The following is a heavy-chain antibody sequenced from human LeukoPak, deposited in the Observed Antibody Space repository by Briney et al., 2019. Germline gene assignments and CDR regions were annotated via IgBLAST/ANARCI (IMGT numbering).Heavy chain of an antibody. Sequence: ASETLSLTCTVSGGSISSGGYYWSWIRQHPGKGLEWIGYIYYSGSTYYNPSLKSRVTISVDTSKNQFSLKLSSVTAADTAVYYWARGYGYYAGPLTNWFDPWGQGTLVTVSS. CDR1: GGSISSGGYY. D-gene: IGHD4-17*01. CDR3: ARGYGYYAGPLTNWFDP. CDR2: IYYSGST. J-gene: IGHJ5*02. V-gene: IGHV4-31*03.